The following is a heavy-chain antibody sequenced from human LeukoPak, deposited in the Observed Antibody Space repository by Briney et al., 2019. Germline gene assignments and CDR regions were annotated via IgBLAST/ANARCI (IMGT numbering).Heavy chain of an antibody. D-gene: IGHD6-13*01. CDR1: GYTFTSYW. J-gene: IGHJ3*02. CDR2: IYPGDSDT. CDR3: ARHCGSSCDAFDI. Sequence: GESLKISCKGSGYTFTSYWIGWVRQLPGKGLEWMGIIYPGDSDTRYSPSFQGHVTISADKSISTAYLQWSSLKASDTAMYYCARHCGSSCDAFDIWGQGTMVTVSS. V-gene: IGHV5-51*01.